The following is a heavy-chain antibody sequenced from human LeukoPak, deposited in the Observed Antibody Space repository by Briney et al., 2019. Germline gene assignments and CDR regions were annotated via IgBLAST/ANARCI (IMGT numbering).Heavy chain of an antibody. CDR1: GGSFSGYY. CDR2: INHSGST. Sequence: PSETLSLTCAVYGGSFSGYYWSWIRQPPGKGLEWIGEINHSGSTNYNPSLKSRVTISVDTSKNQFSLELSSVTAADTAVYYCARDNAIYSSYFDYWGQGTLVTVSS. CDR3: ARDNAIYSSYFDY. V-gene: IGHV4-34*01. D-gene: IGHD5-18*01. J-gene: IGHJ4*02.